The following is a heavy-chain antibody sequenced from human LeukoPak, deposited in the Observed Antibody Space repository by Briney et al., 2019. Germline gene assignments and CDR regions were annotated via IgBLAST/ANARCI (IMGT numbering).Heavy chain of an antibody. CDR2: INHSGST. Sequence: PSETLSLTCAVYGGSFSGHYWSWIRQPPGKGLEWIGEINHSGSTNYNPSLKSRVTISVDTSKNQFSLKLNSVTAADTAVYYCATLHDDEPGYWGQGTLVTVSS. V-gene: IGHV4-34*01. D-gene: IGHD1-1*01. CDR1: GGSFSGHY. J-gene: IGHJ4*02. CDR3: ATLHDDEPGY.